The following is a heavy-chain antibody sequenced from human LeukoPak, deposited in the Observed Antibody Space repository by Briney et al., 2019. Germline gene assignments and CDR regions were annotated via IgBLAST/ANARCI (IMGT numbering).Heavy chain of an antibody. V-gene: IGHV3-74*01. CDR3: ARDPRNVGLAP. CDR1: GFSLSGYW. J-gene: IGHJ5*02. Sequence: GGSLRLSCVASGFSLSGYWMYWVRQAPGKGLMYISRNNGDGSTTNYADVMKGRFTMSRDNVKNTLYLQMNSLRVEDTAVYYCARDPRNVGLAPWGQGTLVTVSS. D-gene: IGHD2-15*01. CDR2: NNGDGSTT.